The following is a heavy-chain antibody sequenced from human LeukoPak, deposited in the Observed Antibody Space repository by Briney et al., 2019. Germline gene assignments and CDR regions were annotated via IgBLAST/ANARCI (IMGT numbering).Heavy chain of an antibody. CDR1: GFTFSSHA. J-gene: IGHJ4*02. CDR2: ISISGDST. Sequence: GGSLRLSCAASGFTFSSHAMTWVRQAPGKGLQWVSSISISGDSTYYADSVKGRFTISRDNSKNTLYLQMNSLRADGTAVYYCANEIRPNDYWGQGTLATVSS. CDR3: ANEIRPNDY. V-gene: IGHV3-23*01.